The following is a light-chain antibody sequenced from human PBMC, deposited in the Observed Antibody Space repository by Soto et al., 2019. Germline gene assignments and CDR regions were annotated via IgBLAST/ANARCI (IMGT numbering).Light chain of an antibody. Sequence: DIQLTQSPATLSASLGHRATITCGASQTITNLLAWFQQKPGKAPEILIYKASSLQSGVPSRFSGSGSGTEFTLTISSLQPDDSATYYCLQYNSYSPWTFGQGTKVDIK. CDR3: LQYNSYSPWT. V-gene: IGKV1-5*03. CDR2: KAS. CDR1: QTITNL. J-gene: IGKJ1*01.